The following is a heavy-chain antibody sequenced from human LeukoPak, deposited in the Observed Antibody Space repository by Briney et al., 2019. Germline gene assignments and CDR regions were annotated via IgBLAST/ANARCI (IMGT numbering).Heavy chain of an antibody. D-gene: IGHD6-13*01. CDR1: GYTLTELS. J-gene: IGHJ4*02. CDR3: ATGEGGQQLVLFDY. CDR2: FDPEDGET. V-gene: IGHV1-24*01. Sequence: ASVKVSCKVSGYTLTELSMHWVRQAPGKGLEWMGGFDPEDGETIYAQKFQGRVTMTEDTSTDTAYMELSSLRSEDTAVYYCATGEGGQQLVLFDYWGQGTLVTVSS.